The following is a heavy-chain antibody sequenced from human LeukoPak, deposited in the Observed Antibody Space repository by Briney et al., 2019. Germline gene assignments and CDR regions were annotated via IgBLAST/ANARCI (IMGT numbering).Heavy chain of an antibody. CDR2: ISSSGSTI. Sequence: GGSLRLSCAASGFTFSSYDMNWVRQAPGKGLEWVSYISSSGSTIYYADSVKGRFTISRDNAKNSLYLQMNSLRAEDTAVYYCARLQDSSGYLDLDYWGQGTLVTVSS. CDR1: GFTFSSYD. D-gene: IGHD3-22*01. V-gene: IGHV3-48*03. J-gene: IGHJ4*02. CDR3: ARLQDSSGYLDLDY.